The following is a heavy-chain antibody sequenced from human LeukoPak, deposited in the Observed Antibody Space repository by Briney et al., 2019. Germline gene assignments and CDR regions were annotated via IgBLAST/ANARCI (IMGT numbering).Heavy chain of an antibody. CDR1: GFTFSSYA. D-gene: IGHD6-13*01. CDR2: ISGSGGST. J-gene: IGHJ4*02. CDR3: AKRVVAWSSSGPPSLGY. V-gene: IGHV3-23*01. Sequence: GGSLRLSCAASGFTFSSYAMSWVRQAPGKGLEWVSAISGSGGSTYYADSVKGRFTISRDNSKNTLYLQMNSLRAEDTAVYYCAKRVVAWSSSGPPSLGYWGQGTLVTVSS.